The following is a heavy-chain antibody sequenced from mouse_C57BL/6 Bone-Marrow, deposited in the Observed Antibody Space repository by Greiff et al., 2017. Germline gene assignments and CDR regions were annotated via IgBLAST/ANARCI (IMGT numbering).Heavy chain of an antibody. CDR1: GFTFSSYA. Sequence: EVKVEESGGGLVKPGGSLKLSCAASGFTFSSYAMSWVRPTPEKRLEWVATISDGGSYTYYPDNVKGRFTISRDNAKNNLYLQMSHLKSEDTAMYYCARANYDGPSFDYWGQGTTLTVSS. D-gene: IGHD2-3*01. CDR3: ARANYDGPSFDY. CDR2: ISDGGSYT. V-gene: IGHV5-4*03. J-gene: IGHJ2*01.